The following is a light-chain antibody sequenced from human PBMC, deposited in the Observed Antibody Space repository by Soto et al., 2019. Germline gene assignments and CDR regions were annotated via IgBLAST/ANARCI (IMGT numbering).Light chain of an antibody. CDR3: QQSYSTPYT. J-gene: IGKJ2*01. Sequence: DIQMTQSPSSLSASVGDRVTITCRASQSISSYLNWYQQKPGKAPKLLIYAASIWQSGVPSRFSGRGSGTDFTLTISSLQPEDFATYYCQQSYSTPYTFGQGTKREIK. V-gene: IGKV1-39*01. CDR1: QSISSY. CDR2: AAS.